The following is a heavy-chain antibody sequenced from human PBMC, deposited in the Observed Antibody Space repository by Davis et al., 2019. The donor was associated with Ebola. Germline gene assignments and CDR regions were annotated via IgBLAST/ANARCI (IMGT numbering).Heavy chain of an antibody. CDR3: ARSEIRFFAPDY. Sequence: GESLKISCVASGFSFSDYNMHWVRQSPGGGLRWVASISGDGTQTRYADSVDGRITVSRDNAKETLYLQMNSLRVEDTAIYYCARSEIRFFAPDYWGQGTLVTVSS. V-gene: IGHV3-74*01. J-gene: IGHJ4*02. CDR1: GFSFSDYN. D-gene: IGHD3-3*01. CDR2: ISGDGTQT.